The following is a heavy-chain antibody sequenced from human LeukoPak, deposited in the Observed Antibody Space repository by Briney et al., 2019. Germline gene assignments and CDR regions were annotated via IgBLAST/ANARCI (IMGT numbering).Heavy chain of an antibody. Sequence: SETLSLTCTVSGGSISSSSYYWGWIRQPPGKGLEWIGSIYYSGSTYCNPSLKSRVTISVDTSKNQFSLKLSSVTAADTAVYYCARDLRGYSGYEGGDYWGQGTLVTVSS. D-gene: IGHD5-12*01. CDR3: ARDLRGYSGYEGGDY. V-gene: IGHV4-39*07. CDR1: GGSISSSSYY. CDR2: IYYSGST. J-gene: IGHJ4*02.